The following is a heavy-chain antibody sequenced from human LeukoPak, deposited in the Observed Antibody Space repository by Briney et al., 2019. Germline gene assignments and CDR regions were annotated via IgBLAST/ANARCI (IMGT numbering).Heavy chain of an antibody. J-gene: IGHJ3*02. V-gene: IGHV4-4*02. CDR3: GRHAYGDSSAAFDI. CDR2: VYRRGST. Sequence: SETLSLTCAVSGDSISSNYCWRWVRQFPGKGLEWIGEVYRRGSTSYDPSLKSRVVISIDKSKNQYSLNLNSVTAADTAMYYCGRHAYGDSSAAFDIWGQGTMVIVSS. CDR1: GDSISSNYC. D-gene: IGHD4-17*01.